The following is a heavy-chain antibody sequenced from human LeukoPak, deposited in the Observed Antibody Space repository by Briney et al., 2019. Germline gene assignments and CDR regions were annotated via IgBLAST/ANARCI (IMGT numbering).Heavy chain of an antibody. J-gene: IGHJ4*02. CDR2: ISYDGSNK. V-gene: IGHV3-30-3*01. CDR3: ARDRGGYYYFDY. CDR1: GFTFSSYA. D-gene: IGHD3-22*01. Sequence: GGSLRLSCAASGFTFSSYAMHRVRQAPGKGLEWVAVISYDGSNKYYADSVKGRFTISRDNSKNTLYLQMNSLRAEDTAVYYCARDRGGYYYFDYWGQGTLVTVSS.